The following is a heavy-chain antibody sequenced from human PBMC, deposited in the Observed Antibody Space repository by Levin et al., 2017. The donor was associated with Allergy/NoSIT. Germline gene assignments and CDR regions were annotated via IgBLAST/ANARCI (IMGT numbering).Heavy chain of an antibody. J-gene: IGHJ4*02. CDR1: GFSLSTSGVG. V-gene: IGHV2-5*02. CDR3: AHVTGSAYCGGDCRIPFDY. Sequence: SGPTLVKPTQTLTLTCTFSGFSLSTSGVGVGWIRQPPGKALEWLALIYWDDDKRYSPSLKSRLTITKDTSKNQVVLTMTNMDPVDTATYDCAHVTGSAYCGGDCRIPFDYWGQGTLVTVSS. D-gene: IGHD2-21*01. CDR2: IYWDDDK.